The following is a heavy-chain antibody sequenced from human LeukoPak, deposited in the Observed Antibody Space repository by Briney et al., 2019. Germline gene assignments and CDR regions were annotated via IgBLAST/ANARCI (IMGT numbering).Heavy chain of an antibody. J-gene: IGHJ3*02. CDR2: IYPGDSDT. V-gene: IGHV5-51*01. Sequence: GASLKISCKGSGYSFTSYWIDWVRQMPGKGLEWMWIIYPGDSDTRYSPSFLGQVTISADESIGTAYLEWSSLKASDTAMSYCPSPRSGVGPYDSSDPYAFDIWGQGTMVTVSS. CDR3: PSPRSGVGPYDSSDPYAFDI. CDR1: GYSFTSYW. D-gene: IGHD3-22*01.